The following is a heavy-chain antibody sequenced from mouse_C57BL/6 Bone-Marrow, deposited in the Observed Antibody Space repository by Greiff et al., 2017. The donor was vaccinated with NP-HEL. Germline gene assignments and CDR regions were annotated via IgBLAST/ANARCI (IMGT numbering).Heavy chain of an antibody. CDR2: INPGNGGT. D-gene: IGHD3-2*02. J-gene: IGHJ2*01. CDR3: ARQDSSGYVGY. CDR1: GYTFTSYW. Sequence: QVQLQQPGTDLVKPGASVKLSCKASGYTFTSYWMHWVKQRPGQGLEWIGNINPGNGGTNYNEKFKGKATLTVDKSSSTAYMQLSSLTSEDSAGYYCARQDSSGYVGYWGQGTTLTVSS. V-gene: IGHV1-53*01.